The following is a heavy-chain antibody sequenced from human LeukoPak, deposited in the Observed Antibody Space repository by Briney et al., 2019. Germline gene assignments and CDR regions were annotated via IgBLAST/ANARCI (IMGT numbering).Heavy chain of an antibody. CDR1: GGSVSSSSYY. J-gene: IGHJ4*02. V-gene: IGHV4-39*01. CDR2: MFYSGTT. Sequence: PSETLSLTCTVSGGSVSSSSYYWGWIRQPPGKGLEWIGSMFYSGTTSYNPSLKSRVTVSVDTPKNQFSLKLTSVTAADTAVYYCARRTTVTTSSFDYWGQGTLVTVSS. CDR3: ARRTTVTTSSFDY. D-gene: IGHD4-17*01.